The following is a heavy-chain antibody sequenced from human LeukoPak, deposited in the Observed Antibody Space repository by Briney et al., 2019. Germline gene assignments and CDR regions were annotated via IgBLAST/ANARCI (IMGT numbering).Heavy chain of an antibody. CDR2: IHHSATT. CDR3: ARGTGRYSSSWYLGWFDP. J-gene: IGHJ5*02. V-gene: IGHV4-38-2*02. D-gene: IGHD6-13*01. Sequence: SETLSLTCTVSGYSISSGYFWGWIRQPPGKGLEWIGTIHHSATTYYNPSLKSRVTISVDTSKNQFSLKLSSVTAADTAVYYCARGTGRYSSSWYLGWFDPWGQGTLVTVSS. CDR1: GYSISSGYF.